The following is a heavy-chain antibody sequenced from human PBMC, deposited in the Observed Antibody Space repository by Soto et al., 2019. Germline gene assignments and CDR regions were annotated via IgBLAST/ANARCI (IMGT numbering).Heavy chain of an antibody. D-gene: IGHD3-16*01. V-gene: IGHV1-69*08. CDR3: ARDGGAGGSIRP. J-gene: IGHJ5*02. CDR1: GGTFSSYT. Sequence: QVQLVQSGAEVKKPGSSVKVSCKASGGTFSSYTISWVRQAPGQGLEWMGRIIPILGIANYAQKFQGRVTIXAAXSTSTAYMELSSLRSEDTAVYYCARDGGAGGSIRPWGQGTLVTVSS. CDR2: IIPILGIA.